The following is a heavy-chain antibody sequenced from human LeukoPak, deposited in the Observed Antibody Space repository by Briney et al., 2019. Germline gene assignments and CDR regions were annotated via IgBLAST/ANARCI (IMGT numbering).Heavy chain of an antibody. CDR1: GFTFSSYA. D-gene: IGHD6-19*01. Sequence: GRSLRLSCAASGFTFSSYAMHWVRQAPGKGLEWVAVISYDGSNKYYADSVKGRFTISRDNSKNTLYLQMNSLRAEDTAVYYCASAGGIAVAGPLGYWGQGTLVTVSS. J-gene: IGHJ4*02. CDR3: ASAGGIAVAGPLGY. V-gene: IGHV3-30-3*01. CDR2: ISYDGSNK.